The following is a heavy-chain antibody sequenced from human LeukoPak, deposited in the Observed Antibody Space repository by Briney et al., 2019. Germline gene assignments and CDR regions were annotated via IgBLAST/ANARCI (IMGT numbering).Heavy chain of an antibody. Sequence: MPSETLSLTCTVSGGSISSSSYYWGWIRQPPGKGLEWIGSIYYSGSTYYNPSLKSRVTISVDTSKNQFSLKLSSVTAADTAVYYCARHYFYGDFPRAEYWGQGTLVTVSS. CDR1: GGSISSSSYY. CDR2: IYYSGST. V-gene: IGHV4-39*01. J-gene: IGHJ4*02. CDR3: ARHYFYGDFPRAEY. D-gene: IGHD4-17*01.